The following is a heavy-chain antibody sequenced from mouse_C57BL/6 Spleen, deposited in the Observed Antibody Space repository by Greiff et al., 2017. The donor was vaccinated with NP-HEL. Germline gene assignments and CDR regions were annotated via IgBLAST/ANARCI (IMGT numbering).Heavy chain of an antibody. CDR1: GYTFTSYW. D-gene: IGHD1-1*01. V-gene: IGHV1-53*01. Sequence: QVQLQQPGTELVKPGASVKLSCKASGYTFTSYWMHWVKQRPGQGLEWIGNINPSNGGTNYNEKFKSKATLTVDKSSSTAYMQLSSLTSEDSAVYYCARSLITTVVHYYAMDYWGQGTSVTVSS. CDR3: ARSLITTVVHYYAMDY. CDR2: INPSNGGT. J-gene: IGHJ4*01.